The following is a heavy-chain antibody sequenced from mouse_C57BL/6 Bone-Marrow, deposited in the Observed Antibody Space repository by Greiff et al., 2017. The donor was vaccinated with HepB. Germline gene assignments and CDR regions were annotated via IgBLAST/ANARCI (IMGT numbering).Heavy chain of an antibody. J-gene: IGHJ3*01. V-gene: IGHV8-8*01. D-gene: IGHD2-3*01. Sequence: QVTLKVSGPGILQPSQTLSLTCSFSGFSLSTFGMGVGWIRQPSGKGLEWLAHIWWDDDKYYNPALKSRLTISKDTSKNQVFLKIANVDTAYTATYYCARIWYDGYYLLRFAYWGQGTLVTVSA. CDR1: GFSLSTFGMG. CDR2: IWWDDDK. CDR3: ARIWYDGYYLLRFAY.